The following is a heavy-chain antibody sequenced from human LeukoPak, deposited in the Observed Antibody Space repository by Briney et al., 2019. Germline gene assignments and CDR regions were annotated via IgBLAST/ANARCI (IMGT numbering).Heavy chain of an antibody. D-gene: IGHD2-2*02. Sequence: SVKVSCKASGGTFSSYAISLVRQAPGQGLEWMGGIIPIFGTANYAQKFQGRVTITADESTSTAYMELSSLRSEDTAVYYCARRVPAAIMVEKLTYNWFDPWGQGTLVTVSS. CDR3: ARRVPAAIMVEKLTYNWFDP. V-gene: IGHV1-69*01. CDR2: IIPIFGTA. J-gene: IGHJ5*02. CDR1: GGTFSSYA.